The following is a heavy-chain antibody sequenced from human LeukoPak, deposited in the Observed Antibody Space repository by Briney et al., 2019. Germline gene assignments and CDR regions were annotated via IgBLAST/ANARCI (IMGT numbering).Heavy chain of an antibody. CDR2: ISGSGSST. Sequence: PGGSLRLSCAASGFTFSWYDMSWVRQAPGKGLEWVAGISGSGSSTYYADSVKGRLTISRDNSKNTVHLQMNSLRAEDTAVYYCVPLKWNQSPFDYWGQGTLVTVSS. V-gene: IGHV3-23*01. J-gene: IGHJ4*02. CDR3: VPLKWNQSPFDY. D-gene: IGHD1-14*01. CDR1: GFTFSWYD.